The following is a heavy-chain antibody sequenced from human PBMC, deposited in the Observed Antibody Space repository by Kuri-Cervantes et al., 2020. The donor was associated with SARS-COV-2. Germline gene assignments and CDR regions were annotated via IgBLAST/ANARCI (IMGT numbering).Heavy chain of an antibody. CDR2: ISHDGSYK. V-gene: IGHV3-30*04. D-gene: IGHD3-16*02. J-gene: IGHJ4*02. Sequence: GESLKISCAASGFTFSSYAMHWVRQAPGKGLEWVAVISHDGSYKYYVDSVKGRFTISRDNSKNTLYLQMNSLRAEDTAVYYCQAQLTFGGVFAQDDYWGQGTLVTVSS. CDR3: QAQLTFGGVFAQDDY. CDR1: GFTFSSYA.